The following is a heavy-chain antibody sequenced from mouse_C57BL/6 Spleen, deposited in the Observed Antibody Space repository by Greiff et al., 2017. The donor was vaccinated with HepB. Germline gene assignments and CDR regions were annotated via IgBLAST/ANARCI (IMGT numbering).Heavy chain of an antibody. CDR1: GYTFTSYG. CDR2: IYPRSGNT. Sequence: VKLMESGAELARPGASVKLSCKASGYTFTSYGISWVKQRTGQGLEWIGEIYPRSGNTYYNEKFKGKATLTADKSSSTAYMELRSLTSEDSAVYFCAREGYGSTWFAYWGQGTLVTVSA. D-gene: IGHD2-2*01. J-gene: IGHJ3*01. V-gene: IGHV1-81*01. CDR3: AREGYGSTWFAY.